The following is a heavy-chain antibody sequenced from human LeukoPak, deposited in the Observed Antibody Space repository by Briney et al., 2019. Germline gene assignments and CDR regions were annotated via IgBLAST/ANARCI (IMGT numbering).Heavy chain of an antibody. D-gene: IGHD2-2*01. Sequence: GGSLRLSCAASGFTFSSYSMNWVRQAPGKGLEWVSSISSSSSYIYYADSVKGRFTISRDNAKNSLYLQMSGLRAEDTAVYYCARVALKYCSSTSCYAGDYWGQGTLVTVSS. CDR3: ARVALKYCSSTSCYAGDY. CDR1: GFTFSSYS. V-gene: IGHV3-21*01. J-gene: IGHJ4*02. CDR2: ISSSSSYI.